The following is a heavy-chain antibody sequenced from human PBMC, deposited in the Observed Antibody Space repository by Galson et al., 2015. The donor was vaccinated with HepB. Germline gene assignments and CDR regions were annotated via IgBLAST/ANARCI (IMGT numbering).Heavy chain of an antibody. D-gene: IGHD6-13*01. CDR3: ARNEGIAAAGTFYFQH. CDR1: GGSFSGYY. Sequence: LSLTCAVYGGSFSGYYWSWIRQPPGKGLEWIGEINHSGRTNYNPSLKSRVTISVDKSKNQFSLKLSSVTAADTAVYYCARNEGIAAAGTFYFQHWGQGTLVTVSS. CDR2: INHSGRT. V-gene: IGHV4-34*01. J-gene: IGHJ1*01.